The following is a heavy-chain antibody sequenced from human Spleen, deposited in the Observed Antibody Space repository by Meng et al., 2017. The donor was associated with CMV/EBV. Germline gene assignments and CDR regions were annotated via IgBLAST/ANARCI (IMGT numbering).Heavy chain of an antibody. V-gene: IGHV4-34*01. J-gene: IGHJ4*02. Sequence: VQLQRWGAGLLKPSETLSLTCPVDGGSFCCASWGWILPPPGKGLEWIGEINHSGSTNYNPSLKSRVTISVDTSKNQFSLKLSSVTAADTAVYYCARGDWDYYDSSGYYAMDYWGQGTLVTVSS. CDR1: GGSFCCAS. CDR3: ARGDWDYYDSSGYYAMDY. CDR2: INHSGST. D-gene: IGHD3-22*01.